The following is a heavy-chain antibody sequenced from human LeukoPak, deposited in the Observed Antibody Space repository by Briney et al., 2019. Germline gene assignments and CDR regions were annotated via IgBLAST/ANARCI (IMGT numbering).Heavy chain of an antibody. Sequence: SETLSLTCSVSGYSISSGFYWGWIRQPPGKGLEWIGSIFHSGSTYYKSSLKSRVTISVDTSKNQFSLKLSSVTAAGTAVYYCARANYYDTSGYSRGAFDIWGQGTMVTVSS. CDR1: GYSISSGFY. J-gene: IGHJ3*02. CDR2: IFHSGST. V-gene: IGHV4-38-2*02. D-gene: IGHD3-22*01. CDR3: ARANYYDTSGYSRGAFDI.